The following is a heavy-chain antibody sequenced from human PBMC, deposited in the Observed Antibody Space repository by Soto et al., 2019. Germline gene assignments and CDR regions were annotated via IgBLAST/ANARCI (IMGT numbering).Heavy chain of an antibody. CDR2: ISYDGSNK. V-gene: IGHV3-30-3*01. J-gene: IGHJ4*02. CDR3: ARDHEACDSGSGYSGGVDY. Sequence: LSLTCAASGFTFSSYAMHWVRQAPGKGLEWVAVISYDGSNKYYADSVKGRFTISRDNSKNTLYLQMNSLRAEDTAVYYCARDHEACDSGSGYSGGVDYWGQGTLVTVSS. D-gene: IGHD2-15*01. CDR1: GFTFSSYA.